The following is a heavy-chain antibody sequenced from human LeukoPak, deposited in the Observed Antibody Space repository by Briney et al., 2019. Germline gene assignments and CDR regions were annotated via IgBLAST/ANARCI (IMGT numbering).Heavy chain of an antibody. Sequence: PGGSLRLSCAASGFTFSSYWMSWVRQAPGKGLGWVANMKQDGSEKNYVDSVKGRFTISRDNAKNSLYLQMNSLRAEDTAVYYCARYGVAPGAYYYYYMDVWGKGTTVTVSS. V-gene: IGHV3-7*01. CDR1: GFTFSSYW. D-gene: IGHD2-2*01. CDR2: MKQDGSEK. CDR3: ARYGVAPGAYYYYYMDV. J-gene: IGHJ6*03.